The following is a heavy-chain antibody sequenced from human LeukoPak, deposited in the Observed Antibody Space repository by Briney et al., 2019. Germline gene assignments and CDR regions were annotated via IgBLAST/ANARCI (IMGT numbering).Heavy chain of an antibody. J-gene: IGHJ4*02. CDR1: GFTFSSYA. V-gene: IGHV3-23*01. D-gene: IGHD3-22*01. CDR3: AKVRYDSSGYQSPYFDY. Sequence: GGSLRLSCVASGFTFSSYAMSWVRQAPGKGLEWVSVISGSGGSTYYADSVKGRFTISRDNSKNTLYLQMNSLRAEDTAVYYCAKVRYDSSGYQSPYFDYWGQGILVTVSS. CDR2: ISGSGGST.